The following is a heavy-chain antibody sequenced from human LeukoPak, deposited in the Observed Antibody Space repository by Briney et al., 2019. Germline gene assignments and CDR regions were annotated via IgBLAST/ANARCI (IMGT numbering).Heavy chain of an antibody. CDR2: ISSSSSYI. Sequence: GGSLRLSCAASGFTFTTYTMNWVRQAPGKGLEWVSSISSSSSYIYYADLVKGRFTSSRDNAKNSLYLQMNSLRAEDTAVYYCARGATDYDMWGQGTMVTVSS. J-gene: IGHJ3*02. CDR1: GFTFTTYT. D-gene: IGHD4-11*01. V-gene: IGHV3-21*01. CDR3: ARGATDYDM.